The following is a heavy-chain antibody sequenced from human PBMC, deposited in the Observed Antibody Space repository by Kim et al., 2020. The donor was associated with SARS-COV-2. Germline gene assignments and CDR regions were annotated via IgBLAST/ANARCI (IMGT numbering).Heavy chain of an antibody. V-gene: IGHV4-39*02. CDR1: GGSISSGSYY. D-gene: IGHD6-13*01. CDR3: ARQTRLLLVQDSFDI. Sequence: SETLSLTCSVSGGSISSGSYYWGWVRQPPGKGLEWIGSVYYGGSTYYSRSFKSRVTMSVDKSENHFSLRLSSVTAADTAVYYCARQTRLLLVQDSFDIWGQGTMVTVSS. CDR2: VYYGGST. J-gene: IGHJ3*02.